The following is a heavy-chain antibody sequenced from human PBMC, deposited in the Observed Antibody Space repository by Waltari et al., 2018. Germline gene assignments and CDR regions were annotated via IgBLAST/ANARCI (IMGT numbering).Heavy chain of an antibody. CDR1: GYTFTSFA. V-gene: IGHV1-3*01. Sequence: QVQLVQSGTEVKKPGASVKLSCKASGYTFTSFAMHWVRQAPGQSVEWMGWINAGSVNTKYSQKFQGRVTITWDISASTVYMELTSLRSEDTAVYYCARSYYYDSSGSTATTFDYWGQGTLVTVSS. CDR2: INAGSVNT. D-gene: IGHD3-22*01. CDR3: ARSYYYDSSGSTATTFDY. J-gene: IGHJ4*02.